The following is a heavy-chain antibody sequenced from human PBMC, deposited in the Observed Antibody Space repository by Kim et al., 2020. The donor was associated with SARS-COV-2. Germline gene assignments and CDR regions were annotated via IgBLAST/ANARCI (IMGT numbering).Heavy chain of an antibody. CDR1: GDSISSGSYY. V-gene: IGHV4-39*01. J-gene: IGHJ4*02. Sequence: SETLSLTCTISGDSISSGSYYWGWIRQPPGKGLEWIGNIYYSGSTYYNPSLKSRVTISVDTSKNQFSLTLSSVTDTDTAVYYCARQGPYFYGSGTYYYWGQGTLVTVSS. CDR2: IYYSGST. CDR3: ARQGPYFYGSGTYYY. D-gene: IGHD3-10*01.